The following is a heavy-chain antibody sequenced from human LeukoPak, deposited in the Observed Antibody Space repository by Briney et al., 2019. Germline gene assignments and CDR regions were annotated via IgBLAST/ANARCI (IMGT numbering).Heavy chain of an antibody. D-gene: IGHD1-14*01. V-gene: IGHV3-53*05. CDR2: IYSGGST. CDR3: AKDYNNGFDY. J-gene: IGHJ4*02. Sequence: GGSLRLSCAASGFTVSSNYMSWVRQAPGKGLEWVSVIYSGGSTYYADSVKGRFTISRDNTKNTLYLQMNSLRAEDTAVYFCAKDYNNGFDYWGQGALVTVSS. CDR1: GFTVSSNY.